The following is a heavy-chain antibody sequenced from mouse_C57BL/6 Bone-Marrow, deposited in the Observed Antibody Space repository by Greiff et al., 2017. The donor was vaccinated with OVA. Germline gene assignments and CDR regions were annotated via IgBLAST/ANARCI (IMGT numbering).Heavy chain of an antibody. CDR2: IRSKSNNYAT. CDR3: VRHGDYDYDWFAY. Sequence: EVQLKESGGGLVQPKGSLKLSCAASGFSFNTYAMNWVRQAPGKGLEWVARIRSKSNNYATYYADSVKDRFTISRDDSESMLYLQMNNLKTEDTAMYYCVRHGDYDYDWFAYWGQGTLVTVSA. J-gene: IGHJ3*01. D-gene: IGHD2-4*01. V-gene: IGHV10-1*01. CDR1: GFSFNTYA.